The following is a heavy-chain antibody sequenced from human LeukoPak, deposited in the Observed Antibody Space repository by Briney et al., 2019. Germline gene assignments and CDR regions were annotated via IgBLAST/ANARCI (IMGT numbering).Heavy chain of an antibody. J-gene: IGHJ4*02. CDR3: ARDFGIVVVPAAPGY. D-gene: IGHD2-2*01. CDR2: ISAYNGNT. Sequence: ASVKVSCKASGYTFTSYGIGWVRQAPGQGLEWMGWISAYNGNTNYAQKLQGRVTMTTDTSTSTAYMELRSLRSDDTAVYYCARDFGIVVVPAAPGYWGQGTLVTVSS. V-gene: IGHV1-18*01. CDR1: GYTFTSYG.